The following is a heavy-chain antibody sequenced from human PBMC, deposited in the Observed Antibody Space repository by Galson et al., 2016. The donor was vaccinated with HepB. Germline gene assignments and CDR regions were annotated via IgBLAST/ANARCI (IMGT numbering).Heavy chain of an antibody. CDR2: ITHDGSGK. Sequence: SLRLSCAASGFTFTHYWMTWVRQAPGRGLEWVACITHDGSGKHYVDSVKGRFTISRDNATNALYLQLNSLRNEDTAVYYCARDFDYWGQGSLVTVSP. J-gene: IGHJ4*02. V-gene: IGHV3-7*03. CDR3: ARDFDY. CDR1: GFTFTHYW.